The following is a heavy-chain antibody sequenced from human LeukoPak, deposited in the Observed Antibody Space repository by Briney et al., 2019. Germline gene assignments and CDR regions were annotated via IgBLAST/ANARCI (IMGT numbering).Heavy chain of an antibody. Sequence: ASVKVSCKASGYTFTGYYMHWVRQAPGQGREWMGWINPNSGGTKYAQKFQGRVTMTRDTAISTAYMELSRLRSDDTAVYYCARGRYYYDSSGYLGAFDIWGQGTMVTVSS. D-gene: IGHD3-22*01. V-gene: IGHV1-2*02. CDR1: GYTFTGYY. CDR2: INPNSGGT. J-gene: IGHJ3*02. CDR3: ARGRYYYDSSGYLGAFDI.